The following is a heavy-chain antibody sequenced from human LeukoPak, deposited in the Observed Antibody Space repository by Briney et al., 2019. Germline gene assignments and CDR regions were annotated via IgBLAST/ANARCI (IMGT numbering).Heavy chain of an antibody. CDR2: ISYDGSNK. CDR1: GFTFSSYG. J-gene: IGHJ5*02. CDR3: ARDEYSGYDYTNWFDP. D-gene: IGHD5-12*01. V-gene: IGHV3-30*03. Sequence: GGSLRLSCAASGFTFSSYGMHWVRQAPGKGLEWVAVISYDGSNKYYADSVKGRFTISRDNSKNTLYLQMNSLRAEDTAVYYCARDEYSGYDYTNWFDPWGQGTLVTVSS.